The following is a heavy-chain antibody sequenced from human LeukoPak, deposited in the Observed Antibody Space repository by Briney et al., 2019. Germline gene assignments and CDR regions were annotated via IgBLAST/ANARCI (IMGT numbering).Heavy chain of an antibody. CDR3: ARASRRITIFGVGENGY. D-gene: IGHD3-3*01. CDR2: INPNSGGT. Sequence: ASVKVSCKSSGYTFTAHYIYWVRQAPGQGLEWMGWINPNSGGTNYAQKFQGRVTMTRDTSISTAYMELSRLRSDDTAVHYCARASRRITIFGVGENGYWGQGTLVTVSS. CDR1: GYTFTAHY. V-gene: IGHV1-2*02. J-gene: IGHJ4*02.